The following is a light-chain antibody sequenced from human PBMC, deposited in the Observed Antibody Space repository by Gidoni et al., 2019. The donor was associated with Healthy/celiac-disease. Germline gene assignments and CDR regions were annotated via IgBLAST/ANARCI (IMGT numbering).Light chain of an antibody. J-gene: IGLJ2*01. V-gene: IGLV2-23*02. CDR1: SSDVGSYNL. CDR3: CSYAGSSTPVV. Sequence: GSPGQSITISCTGTSSDVGSYNLVSWYQQHPGKAPKLMIYEVSKRPSGVSNRFSGSKSGNTASLTISGLQAEDEADYYCCSYAGSSTPVVFGGGTKLTVL. CDR2: EVS.